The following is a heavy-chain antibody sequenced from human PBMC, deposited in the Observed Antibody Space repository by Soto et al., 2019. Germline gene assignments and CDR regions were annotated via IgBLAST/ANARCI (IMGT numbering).Heavy chain of an antibody. CDR3: ARNYDFWSGIRFDY. J-gene: IGHJ4*02. Sequence: QVQLQQWGAGLLKPSETLSLTCAVYGGSFSGYYWSWIRQPPGKGLEWIGEINHSGSTNYNPSLKSRVTISVDTSKNQFSLKLSSVTAADTAVYYCARNYDFWSGIRFDYWGQGTLVTVSS. CDR2: INHSGST. V-gene: IGHV4-34*01. D-gene: IGHD3-3*01. CDR1: GGSFSGYY.